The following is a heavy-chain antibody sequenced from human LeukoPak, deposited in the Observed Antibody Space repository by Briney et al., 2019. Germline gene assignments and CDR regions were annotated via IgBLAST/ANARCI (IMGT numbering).Heavy chain of an antibody. V-gene: IGHV3-23*01. CDR3: AKDKRGGSDYVYFDY. J-gene: IGHJ4*02. CDR2: ISGDGSVT. Sequence: GGSLRLSCAASGFAFDSYAMNWVRLAPGKGLEWVSTISGDGSVTYFADSVRGRFTISRDNSKDTLYLHMNRLRAEDTAIYFCAKDKRGGSDYVYFDYWGQGALVTVSS. D-gene: IGHD1-26*01. CDR1: GFAFDSYA.